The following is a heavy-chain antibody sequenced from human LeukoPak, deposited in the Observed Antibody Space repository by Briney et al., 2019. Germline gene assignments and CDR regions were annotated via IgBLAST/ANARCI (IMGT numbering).Heavy chain of an antibody. D-gene: IGHD1-26*01. V-gene: IGHV1-69*13. CDR2: IIPIFGTA. Sequence: SVKVSCKASGYTFTSYGISWVRQAPGQGLEWMGGIIPIFGTANYAQKFQGRVTITADESTSTAYMELSSLRSEDTAVYYCARYSGSLWENWFDPWGQGTLVTVSS. CDR3: ARYSGSLWENWFDP. CDR1: GYTFTSYG. J-gene: IGHJ5*02.